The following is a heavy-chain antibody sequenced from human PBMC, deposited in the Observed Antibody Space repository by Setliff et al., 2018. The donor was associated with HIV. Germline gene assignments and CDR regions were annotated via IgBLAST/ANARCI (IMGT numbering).Heavy chain of an antibody. CDR1: GFTFSSYS. Sequence: GGSLRLSCAASGFTFSSYSMNWVRQAPGKGLVWVSRVNSDGSSKTYADSVKGRFTISRDNAKNSLYLQMNSLRAEDTALYYCAKGQGYYDILTGYPYYFDSWGQGTLVTVSS. CDR2: VNSDGSSK. D-gene: IGHD3-9*01. J-gene: IGHJ4*02. CDR3: AKGQGYYDILTGYPYYFDS. V-gene: IGHV3-74*01.